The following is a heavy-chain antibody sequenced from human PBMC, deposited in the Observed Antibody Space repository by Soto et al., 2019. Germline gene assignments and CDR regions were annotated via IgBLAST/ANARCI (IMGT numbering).Heavy chain of an antibody. CDR2: ISSSSSTI. D-gene: IGHD3-9*01. CDR1: GFTFSSYS. V-gene: IGHV3-48*02. CDR3: AREYYDILTGLNWFDP. J-gene: IGHJ5*02. Sequence: GGSLRLSCAASGFTFSSYSMNWVRQAPGKGLEWVSYISSSSSTIYYADSVKGRFTITRDNVKNSLYLQMNSLRDEDTAVYYCAREYYDILTGLNWFDPWGQGTLVTASS.